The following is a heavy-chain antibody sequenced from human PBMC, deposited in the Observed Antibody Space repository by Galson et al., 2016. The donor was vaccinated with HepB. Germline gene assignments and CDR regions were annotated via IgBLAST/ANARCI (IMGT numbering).Heavy chain of an antibody. CDR2: INPRGDTT. CDR3: AREPHGRTGYPYYYYGMDV. V-gene: IGHV1-46*01. D-gene: IGHD5-12*01. Sequence: SVKVSCKAPAYTFTNYYIHWVRQAPGQGLEWMGLINPRGDTTTYAQNFQGRVTMTRDTSTSSVHMELSSLRSEDTAVYYCAREPHGRTGYPYYYYGMDVWGQGTTVTVSS. CDR1: AYTFTNYY. J-gene: IGHJ6*02.